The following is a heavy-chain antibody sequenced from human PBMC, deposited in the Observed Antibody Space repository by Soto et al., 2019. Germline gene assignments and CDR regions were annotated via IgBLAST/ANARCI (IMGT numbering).Heavy chain of an antibody. J-gene: IGHJ4*02. CDR2: INHSGST. CDR3: ARAAELEFRDYYAISDYYPGLDY. CDR1: GGSISSYY. D-gene: IGHD3-22*01. V-gene: IGHV4-34*01. Sequence: PSETLSLTYTVSGGSISSYYWSWIRQPPGKGLEWIGEINHSGSTNYNPSLKSRVTISVDTSKNQFSLKLSSVTAADTAVYYCARAAELEFRDYYAISDYYPGLDYWGQGTLVTVSS.